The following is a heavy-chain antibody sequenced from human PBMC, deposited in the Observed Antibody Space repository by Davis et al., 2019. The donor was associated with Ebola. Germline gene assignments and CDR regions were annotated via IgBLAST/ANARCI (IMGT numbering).Heavy chain of an antibody. J-gene: IGHJ4*02. D-gene: IGHD5-24*01. CDR2: ISSSASTM. V-gene: IGHV3-48*02. Sequence: GGSLRLSCAASGFTFSSYNMHWVRQAPGRGLEWIAYISSSASTMYYADSVKGRFIISRDSADSSLHLQMNGLRDEDTAVYYCARAIDDRWLATYYFDHWGRGTLVTVSS. CDR3: ARAIDDRWLATYYFDH. CDR1: GFTFSSYN.